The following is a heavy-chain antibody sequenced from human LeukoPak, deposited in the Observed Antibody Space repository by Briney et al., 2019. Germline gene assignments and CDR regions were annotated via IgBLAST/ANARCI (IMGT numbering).Heavy chain of an antibody. CDR3: TTWSSCSRDTCQFNY. J-gene: IGHJ4*02. D-gene: IGHD2-2*01. V-gene: IGHV3-7*01. Sequence: GGSLRLSCEGSGVSFSNYWMSWVRQAPGKGLEWVAYIIEDGSDKYYVDSVKGRFTISRDNAKNSLYMQMGSLRAEDTAIFYCTTWSSCSRDTCQFNYWGQGNLVTVSS. CDR1: GVSFSNYW. CDR2: IIEDGSDK.